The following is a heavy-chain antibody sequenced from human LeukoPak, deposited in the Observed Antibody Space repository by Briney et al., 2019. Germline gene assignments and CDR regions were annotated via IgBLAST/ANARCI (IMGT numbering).Heavy chain of an antibody. CDR1: GYSFTSYW. Sequence: GESLKISCRGSGYSFTSYWNGWGRQMSGKGAEVMVIIYPGGSDTRYSASCQGQVTISADKSISTASLQWSSMKASDTAMYYCARRGRAAAGIDYWGQGNLVTVSS. CDR3: ARRGRAAAGIDY. V-gene: IGHV5-51*01. J-gene: IGHJ4*02. CDR2: IYPGGSDT. D-gene: IGHD6-13*01.